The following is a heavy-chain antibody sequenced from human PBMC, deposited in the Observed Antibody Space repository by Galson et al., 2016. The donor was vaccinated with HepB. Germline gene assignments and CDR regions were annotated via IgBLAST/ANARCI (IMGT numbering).Heavy chain of an antibody. CDR1: GYTFSSFY. J-gene: IGHJ5*02. V-gene: IGHV1-46*01. D-gene: IGHD1-26*01. Sequence: SCKASGYTFSSFYMHWVRQAPGQGLEWMGVINPSGGSTTYGQRFQGRVNLTRDTSTNAVYMDLSSLRSEDTAVYYCAREVGATNNGFDPWGQGTLVTVSS. CDR3: AREVGATNNGFDP. CDR2: INPSGGST.